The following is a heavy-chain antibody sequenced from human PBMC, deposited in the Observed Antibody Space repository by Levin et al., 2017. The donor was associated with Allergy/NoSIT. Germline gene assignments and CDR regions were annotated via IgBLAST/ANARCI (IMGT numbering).Heavy chain of an antibody. CDR3: ARDRTWRSSATVYYYGMDV. CDR2: ISYSGST. D-gene: IGHD3-22*01. V-gene: IGHV4-59*11. CDR1: GGSISTHY. Sequence: PSQTLSLTCTVSGGSISTHYWSWIRQPPGKGLEWIGYISYSGSTNYNPSLKSRVTISIDTSKNQFSLELGSVTAADTAVYYCARDRTWRSSATVYYYGMDVWGQGTTVTVSS. J-gene: IGHJ6*02.